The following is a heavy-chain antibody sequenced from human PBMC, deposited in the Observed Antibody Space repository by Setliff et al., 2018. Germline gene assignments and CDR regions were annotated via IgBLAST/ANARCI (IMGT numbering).Heavy chain of an antibody. CDR1: GFTFSSYA. J-gene: IGHJ6*03. CDR2: ISGSGGST. CDR3: ARNVNPFWSTHYHDFYHMDI. V-gene: IGHV3-23*01. Sequence: GGSLRLSCAASGFTFSSYAMSWVRQAPGKGLEWVSAISGSGGSTYYAKSVLGRFTVSKDAHRNVLFAQMNNLRPEDTAVYHCARNVNPFWSTHYHDFYHMDIWGKGTTVTVSS. D-gene: IGHD3-3*01.